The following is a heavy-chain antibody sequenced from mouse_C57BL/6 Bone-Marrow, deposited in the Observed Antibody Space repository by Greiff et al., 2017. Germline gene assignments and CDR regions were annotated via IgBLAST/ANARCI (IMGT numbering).Heavy chain of an antibody. V-gene: IGHV1-50*01. Sequence: VQLQQPGAELVKPGASVKLSCKASGYTFTSYWMQWVKQRPGKGLEWIGEIDPSDSYTNYNQKFKSKATLTVDTSSSTAYMQLSSLTSEDSVVYYCARWYYYGSVDYWGQGTTLTVSS. CDR1: GYTFTSYW. D-gene: IGHD1-1*01. CDR2: IDPSDSYT. J-gene: IGHJ2*01. CDR3: ARWYYYGSVDY.